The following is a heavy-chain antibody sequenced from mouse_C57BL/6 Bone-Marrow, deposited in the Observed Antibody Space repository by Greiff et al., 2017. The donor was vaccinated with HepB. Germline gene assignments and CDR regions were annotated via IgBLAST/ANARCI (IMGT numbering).Heavy chain of an antibody. J-gene: IGHJ1*03. CDR3: ARGIHYGSSYVWYFDV. CDR2: ISYDGSN. CDR1: GYSITSGYY. D-gene: IGHD1-1*01. Sequence: EVKLEESGPGLVKPSQSLSLTCSVTGYSITSGYYWNWIRQFPGNKLEWMGYISYDGSNNYNPSLKNRISITRDTSKNQFFLKLNSVTTEDTATYYCARGIHYGSSYVWYFDVWGTGTTVTVSS. V-gene: IGHV3-6*01.